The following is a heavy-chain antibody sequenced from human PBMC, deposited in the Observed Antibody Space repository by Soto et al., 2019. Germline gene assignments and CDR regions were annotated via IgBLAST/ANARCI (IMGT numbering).Heavy chain of an antibody. CDR1: GGTLRRHA. J-gene: IGHJ6*02. D-gene: IGHD2-2*02. Sequence: QVQLVQSGAEVKKPGSSVRVSCKASGGTLRRHAINWVRQAPGQGLEWMGGISPIFGSPKYAQKFQGRVTITADESSITAYRELSSLRSEDTAVYYCAGTLKIPYYHGMDLWGQGSTVTVSS. V-gene: IGHV1-69*01. CDR3: AGTLKIPYYHGMDL. CDR2: ISPIFGSP.